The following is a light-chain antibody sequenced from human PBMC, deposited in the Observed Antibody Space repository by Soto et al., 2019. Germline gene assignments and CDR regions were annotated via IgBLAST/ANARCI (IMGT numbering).Light chain of an antibody. J-gene: IGKJ4*01. CDR1: QSLSSIY. V-gene: IGKV3D-20*02. CDR3: QQRSNWLT. Sequence: DIVLTQSPGTLSLSPGQGATLSCRASQSLSSIYLAWYQQKPGQAPRLLIYRTSSRATGIPDRFSGSGSGTDFTLTISSLEPEDVGVYYCQQRSNWLTFGGGSKVDIK. CDR2: RTS.